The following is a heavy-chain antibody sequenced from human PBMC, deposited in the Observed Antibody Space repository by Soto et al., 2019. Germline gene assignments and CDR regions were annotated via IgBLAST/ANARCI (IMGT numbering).Heavy chain of an antibody. CDR1: GLTFSSYG. Sequence: QVQLVESGGGVVQPGRSLRLSCAASGLTFSSYGMHWVRQAPGKGLEWVAVISYDGNTKYYADSVKGRFTISRDNSNNTLFMQMNSLRAEDTAVDYCAKAVYRNYYYHGMDLWGQGTTVTVSS. V-gene: IGHV3-30*18. CDR2: ISYDGNTK. D-gene: IGHD1-20*01. J-gene: IGHJ6*02. CDR3: AKAVYRNYYYHGMDL.